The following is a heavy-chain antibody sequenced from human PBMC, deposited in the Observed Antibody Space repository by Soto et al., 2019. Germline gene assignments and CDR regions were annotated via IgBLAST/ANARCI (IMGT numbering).Heavy chain of an antibody. J-gene: IGHJ1*01. Sequence: WGSRRLFCAASGFSFTSYALTWVRQAPGKGLEWVSTISGSDGKTYYADSVKGRFSISRDTYKTTLYLQMNSLRVEDTAVYYCGRLSFPECWGHGTRVDVSS. CDR2: ISGSDGKT. CDR1: GFSFTSYA. D-gene: IGHD1-26*01. V-gene: IGHV3-23*01. CDR3: GRLSFPEC.